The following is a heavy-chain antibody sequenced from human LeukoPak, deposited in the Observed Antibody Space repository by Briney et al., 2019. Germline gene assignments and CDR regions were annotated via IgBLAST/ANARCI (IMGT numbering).Heavy chain of an antibody. J-gene: IGHJ1*01. CDR3: ARLSREGYFQH. CDR2: ISSSSSYI. D-gene: IGHD2/OR15-2a*01. V-gene: IGHV3-21*01. Sequence: GGSLRLSCAASGFPFSSYSMNWVRQAPGKGLEWVSSISSSSSYIYYADSVKGRFTISRDNAKNSLYLQMNSLRAEDTAVYYWARLSREGYFQHWGQGTLVTVSS. CDR1: GFPFSSYS.